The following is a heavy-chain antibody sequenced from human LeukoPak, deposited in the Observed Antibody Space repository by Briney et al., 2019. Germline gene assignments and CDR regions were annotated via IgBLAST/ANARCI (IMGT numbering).Heavy chain of an antibody. D-gene: IGHD2-15*01. CDR2: IVVGSGNT. V-gene: IGHV1-58*01. Sequence: SVKVSCKASGFTFTSSAVQWVRQARGQRLEWIGWIVVGSGNTNYAQKFQERVTITRDMSTSTAYMELSSLRSEDTAVYYCAAAYCGGGSCYSDYYYGMDVWGKGTTVTVSS. CDR3: AAAYCGGGSCYSDYYYGMDV. J-gene: IGHJ6*04. CDR1: GFTFTSSA.